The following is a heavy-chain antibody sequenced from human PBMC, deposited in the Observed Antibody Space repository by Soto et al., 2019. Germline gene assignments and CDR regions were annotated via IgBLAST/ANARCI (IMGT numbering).Heavy chain of an antibody. CDR1: GITFRSSW. Sequence: LRLSCAVSGITFRSSWMHWIRQAPGKGLVWVSHINSDASIINYADSVKCRFTISRDNARNTLYLQMNSLRVDDTAIYYCASDAAAGLKFWGQGTLVTVSS. CDR2: INSDASII. D-gene: IGHD6-13*01. V-gene: IGHV3-74*01. J-gene: IGHJ4*02. CDR3: ASDAAAGLKF.